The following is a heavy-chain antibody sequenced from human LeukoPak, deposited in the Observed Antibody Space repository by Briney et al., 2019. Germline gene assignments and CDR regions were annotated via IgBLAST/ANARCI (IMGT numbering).Heavy chain of an antibody. V-gene: IGHV4-61*01. CDR1: GGSISSGSYY. J-gene: IGHJ6*02. CDR2: IYYSGST. CDR3: ARHGVWNGSGSYQKDYYYGMDV. Sequence: SETLSLTCTVSGGSISSGSYYWSWIRQPPGKGLEWIGYIYYSGSTNYNPSLKSRVTISVDTPKNQFSLKLSSVTAADTAVYYCARHGVWNGSGSYQKDYYYGMDVWGQGTTVTVSS. D-gene: IGHD3-10*01.